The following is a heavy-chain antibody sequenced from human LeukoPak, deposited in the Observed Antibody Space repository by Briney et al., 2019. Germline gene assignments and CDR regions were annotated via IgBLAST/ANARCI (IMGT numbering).Heavy chain of an antibody. J-gene: IGHJ4*02. V-gene: IGHV1-18*01. D-gene: IGHD1-20*01. Sequence: MGWISAYNGNTNYAQKLQGRVTMTTDTSTSTAYMELRSLRSDDTAVYYCARVYNWNDCDYWGQGTLVTVSS. CDR2: ISAYNGNT. CDR3: ARVYNWNDCDY.